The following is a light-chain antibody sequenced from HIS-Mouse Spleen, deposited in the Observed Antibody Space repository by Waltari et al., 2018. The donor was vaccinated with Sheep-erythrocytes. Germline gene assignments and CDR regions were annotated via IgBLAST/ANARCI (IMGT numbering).Light chain of an antibody. V-gene: IGKV1-33*01. J-gene: IGKJ2*01. CDR1: QDISNY. Sequence: DIQMTQSPSSLSASVGERVTITCQASQDISNYLNWYQQKPGKAPELLIYAASTLQSGVPSRFSGSGSGTDFTLTISCLQSEDFATYYCQQYYSFPYTFGQGTKLEIK. CDR3: QQYYSFPYT. CDR2: AAS.